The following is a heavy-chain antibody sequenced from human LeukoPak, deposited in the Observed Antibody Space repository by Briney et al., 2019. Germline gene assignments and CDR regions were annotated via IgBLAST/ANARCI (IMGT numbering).Heavy chain of an antibody. CDR3: ARFRSAVAGTYNYYYLDV. D-gene: IGHD6-19*01. CDR2: VSYSGTT. J-gene: IGHJ6*03. Sequence: SETLSLTCAVSDGSISSYYWSWIRLPPGKGLEYMGYVSYSGTTKYNPSLKSRLTISLDTSKNQISLRLSSVTAAATAVYYCARFRSAVAGTYNYYYLDVWGKGTTVTVSS. CDR1: DGSISSYY. V-gene: IGHV4-59*01.